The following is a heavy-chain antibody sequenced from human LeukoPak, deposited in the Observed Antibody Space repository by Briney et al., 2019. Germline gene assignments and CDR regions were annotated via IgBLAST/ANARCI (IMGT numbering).Heavy chain of an antibody. J-gene: IGHJ4*02. V-gene: IGHV3-21*01. CDR2: ISTSNSYI. CDR3: ARDPPVAGPSCFDY. Sequence: GGSLRLSCAASGFTFSSYPMNWVRQAPGKGLEWVSSISTSNSYIYYADSVKGRFTISRDNAKNSLYLQMNSLRAEDTAVYYCARDPPVAGPSCFDYWGQGTLVTVSS. D-gene: IGHD6-19*01. CDR1: GFTFSSYP.